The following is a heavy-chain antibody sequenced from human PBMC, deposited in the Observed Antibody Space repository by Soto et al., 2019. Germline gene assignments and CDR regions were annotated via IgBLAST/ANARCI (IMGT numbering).Heavy chain of an antibody. CDR2: ISSNEVAT. J-gene: IGHJ6*03. CDR3: ARRARPDFYYMDV. Sequence: EVQLAESGGGLAQPGGSLRLSCAASGFTLSGYAMDWVRQAPGKGLEYVSGISSNEVATYYADSVQGRFTICRDNSKNTVYLQMGSLRTEDMAVYYCARRARPDFYYMDVWGKGTTVTVSS. CDR1: GFTLSGYA. V-gene: IGHV3-64*07. D-gene: IGHD6-6*01.